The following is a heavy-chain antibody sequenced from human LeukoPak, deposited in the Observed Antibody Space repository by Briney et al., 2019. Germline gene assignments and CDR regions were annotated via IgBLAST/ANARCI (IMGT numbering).Heavy chain of an antibody. V-gene: IGHV3-74*01. CDR1: GCTFSRYW. D-gene: IGHD4-17*01. J-gene: IGHJ4*02. Sequence: PGGSLRLSCAASGCTFSRYWMHWVRQAPGKGLVWVSRVNGDGSSTTYADSVKGRFTISRDNAKNTLYLQMNSLRAEDTAVYYCARDQLGDGDYLFDSWGQGILVTVSS. CDR2: VNGDGSST. CDR3: ARDQLGDGDYLFDS.